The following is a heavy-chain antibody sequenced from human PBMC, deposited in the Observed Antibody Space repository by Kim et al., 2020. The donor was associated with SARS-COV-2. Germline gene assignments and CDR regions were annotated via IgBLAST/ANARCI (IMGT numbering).Heavy chain of an antibody. V-gene: IGHV4-59*10. Sequence: GSTNYNPSLKSRVTMSVDTSKNQFSLKLSSVTAADTAVYYCARWMATFDYWGQGTLVTVSS. J-gene: IGHJ4*02. CDR2: GST. CDR3: ARWMATFDY.